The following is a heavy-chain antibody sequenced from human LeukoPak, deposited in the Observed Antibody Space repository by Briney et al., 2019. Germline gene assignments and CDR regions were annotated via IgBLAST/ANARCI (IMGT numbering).Heavy chain of an antibody. CDR3: ARDMGAGTGFDY. V-gene: IGHV1-69*04. CDR2: IIPILGIA. J-gene: IGHJ4*02. D-gene: IGHD6-13*01. CDR1: GGTFSSYA. Sequence: RGASVKVSCKASGGTFSSYAISWVRQAPGQGLEWMGRIIPILGIANYAQKFQGRVTITADKSTSTAYMELSSLRSEDTAVYYCARDMGAGTGFDYWGQGTLVTVSS.